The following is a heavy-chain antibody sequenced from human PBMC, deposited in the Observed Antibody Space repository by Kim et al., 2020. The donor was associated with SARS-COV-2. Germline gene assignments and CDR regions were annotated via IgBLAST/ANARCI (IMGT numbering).Heavy chain of an antibody. Sequence: SETLSLTCAVFGGSFSDNYWNWVRQAPGRGLEWVGEINHSGETSYTSALRSRLTISVDTSKNQFSLRLSSVTAAATAVHFCARGARHLGESSGWF. CDR1: GGSFSDNY. CDR3: ARGARHLGESSGWF. J-gene: IGHJ5*01. V-gene: IGHV4-34*01. D-gene: IGHD3-10*01. CDR2: INHSGET.